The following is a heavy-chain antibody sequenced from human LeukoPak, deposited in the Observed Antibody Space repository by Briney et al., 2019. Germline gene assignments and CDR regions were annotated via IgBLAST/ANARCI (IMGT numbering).Heavy chain of an antibody. J-gene: IGHJ4*02. V-gene: IGHV4-39*07. CDR3: ARGSVTRGLYDS. CDR1: GGSISSSSYY. D-gene: IGHD3-10*01. CDR2: IYYSGST. Sequence: SETLSLTCTVSGGSISSSSYYWGWIRQPPGKGLEWIGSIYYSGSTYYNPSLKSRVTISVDTSKNQFSLKLSSVTAADTAVYYCARGSVTRGLYDSWGQGTLVIVSS.